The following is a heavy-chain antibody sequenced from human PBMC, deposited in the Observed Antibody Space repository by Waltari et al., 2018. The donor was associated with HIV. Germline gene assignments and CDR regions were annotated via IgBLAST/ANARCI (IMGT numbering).Heavy chain of an antibody. J-gene: IGHJ6*02. CDR1: GGSISSYY. CDR3: ARDRDFWSGHYYYYGMDV. V-gene: IGHV4-59*01. D-gene: IGHD3-3*01. CDR2: IYYSGST. Sequence: QVQLQESGPGLVKPSETLSLTCTVSGGSISSYYWGWIRQPPGKGLEWIGYIYYSGSTNYNPSLKSRVTISVDTSKNQFSLKLSSVTAADTAVYYCARDRDFWSGHYYYYGMDVWGQGTTVTVSS.